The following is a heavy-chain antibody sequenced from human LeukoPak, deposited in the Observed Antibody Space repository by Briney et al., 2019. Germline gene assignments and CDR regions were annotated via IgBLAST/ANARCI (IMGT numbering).Heavy chain of an antibody. J-gene: IGHJ6*03. V-gene: IGHV4-59*01. CDR1: GGSINSYY. D-gene: IGHD2-15*01. CDR3: ARSVEGYCSGGSCYSYYYYMDV. CDR2: IYNSGGA. Sequence: SETLSLTCTVSGGSINSYYWNWIRQPPGKGLEWIGYIYNSGGANYNPSVKSRVTISVDTSKNQFSLKLSSVTAADTAVYYCARSVEGYCSGGSCYSYYYYMDVWGKGTTVTVSS.